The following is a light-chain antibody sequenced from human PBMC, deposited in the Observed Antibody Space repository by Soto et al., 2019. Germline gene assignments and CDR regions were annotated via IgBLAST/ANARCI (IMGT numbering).Light chain of an antibody. CDR2: ATS. V-gene: IGKV1-39*01. J-gene: IGKJ1*01. CDR3: QQSHSTPRT. Sequence: DIQMTQSPSSLSASVGDRVTITCRASQSIASYLNWYQQKPGKAPKLLIYATSRLQSGVPSRFSGSGSGTEYTLTISSLQPDDFATYSCQQSHSTPRTFGQGTKVEIK. CDR1: QSIASY.